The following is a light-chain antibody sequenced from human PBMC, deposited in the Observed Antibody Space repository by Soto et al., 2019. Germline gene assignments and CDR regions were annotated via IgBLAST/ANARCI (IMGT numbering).Light chain of an antibody. CDR2: YDY. J-gene: IGLJ2*01. Sequence: SYVLIQPPAVSVAPGKTATISCGGDNIGSQSVHWYQQKPGQAPVLVIYYDYDRPSGIPERFSGSNSGNTATLTISRAEAGDEADYYCQSWDTSGDHVVFGGGTKVTVL. CDR1: NIGSQS. CDR3: QSWDTSGDHVV. V-gene: IGLV3-21*04.